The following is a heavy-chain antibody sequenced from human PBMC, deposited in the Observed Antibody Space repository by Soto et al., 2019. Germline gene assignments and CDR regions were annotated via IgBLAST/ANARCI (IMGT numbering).Heavy chain of an antibody. CDR3: AVPTVPAASYYYCGMDV. J-gene: IGHJ6*02. CDR2: ISGSGGST. CDR1: GFTFSSYA. D-gene: IGHD2-2*01. Sequence: EVQLLESGGGLVQPGGSLRLSCAASGFTFSSYAMSWVRQAPGKGLEWVSAISGSGGSTYYADSVKGRFTISRDNSKNXXYLQMNSLRAEDTAVYYCAVPTVPAASYYYCGMDVWGQGTTVTVSS. V-gene: IGHV3-23*01.